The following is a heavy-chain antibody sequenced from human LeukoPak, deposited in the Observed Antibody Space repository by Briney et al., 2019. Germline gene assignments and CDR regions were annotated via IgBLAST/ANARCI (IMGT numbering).Heavy chain of an antibody. Sequence: GGSLRLSCAASGFTFSTNYMSWVRQARGKGLEWVAVIYRDGSTYYADSVKGRFTISRDNSINTLYLNMNSLRAEDTAVYYCARGGPWGPFYYDSSGYKGALDIWGQGTMVTVSS. CDR3: ARGGPWGPFYYDSSGYKGALDI. D-gene: IGHD3-22*01. J-gene: IGHJ3*02. V-gene: IGHV3-53*01. CDR2: IYRDGST. CDR1: GFTFSTNY.